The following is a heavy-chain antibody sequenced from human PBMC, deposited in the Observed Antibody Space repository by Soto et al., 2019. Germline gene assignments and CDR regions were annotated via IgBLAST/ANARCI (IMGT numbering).Heavy chain of an antibody. V-gene: IGHV4-4*07. J-gene: IGHJ5*02. D-gene: IGHD4-17*01. CDR1: GGSMSKFY. CDR2: VYATGTS. CDR3: VRDGSKTLRDCFDP. Sequence: SETLSLTCGVSGGSMSKFYWSWIRKTAGKGLEWMGRVYATGTSDYNPSLRSRIAMSVDISKKTFSLRLRSVTAADTGVYYCVRDGSKTLRDCFDPWGLGILVTVS.